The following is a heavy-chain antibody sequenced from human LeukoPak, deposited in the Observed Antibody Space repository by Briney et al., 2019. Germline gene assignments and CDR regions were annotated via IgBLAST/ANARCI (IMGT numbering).Heavy chain of an antibody. Sequence: ASVKVSCKASGYTFTGYYMHWVRQAPGQGLEWMGWINPNSGGTNYVQKLQGRVTMTTDTSTSTAYMELRSLRSDDTAVYYCARRYGSGSQYNWFDPWGQGTLVTVSS. CDR2: INPNSGGT. D-gene: IGHD3-10*01. J-gene: IGHJ5*02. V-gene: IGHV1-2*02. CDR1: GYTFTGYY. CDR3: ARRYGSGSQYNWFDP.